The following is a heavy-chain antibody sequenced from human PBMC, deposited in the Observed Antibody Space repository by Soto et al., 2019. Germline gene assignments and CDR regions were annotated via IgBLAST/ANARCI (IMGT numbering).Heavy chain of an antibody. D-gene: IGHD2-15*01. V-gene: IGHV3-74*02. CDR3: ARGECVGGTCYSLAGSFYYYMDV. CDR1: GFTFSNYW. J-gene: IGHJ6*03. Sequence: EVQLVESGGGLVQPGGSLRLSCAASGFTFSNYWMYWVRQAPGKGLEWVSRINSDGSVSSHADSVKGRLTISRDNVKNPLYLHMDSLSVEDTAVYYCARGECVGGTCYSLAGSFYYYMDVWGKGTTVTVFS. CDR2: INSDGSVS.